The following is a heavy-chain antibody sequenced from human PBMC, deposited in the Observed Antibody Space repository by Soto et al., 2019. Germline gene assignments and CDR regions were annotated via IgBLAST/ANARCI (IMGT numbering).Heavy chain of an antibody. CDR2: ISPYNDYT. CDR1: GYTFISYG. V-gene: IGHV1-18*01. CDR3: XXXXXXAXXXXXXXGYSSPRFYGMDV. D-gene: IGHD5-18*01. Sequence: VQLVQSGAEVKKSGASVKVSCKTSGYTFISYGISWVRQAXXXXXXWMGWISPYNDYTNYAQKIHGRVTMTTDTSXXXXXXXXXXXXXXXXXXXXXXXXXXXAXXXXXXXGYSSPRFYGMDVWGQGTTVIVSS. J-gene: IGHJ6*02.